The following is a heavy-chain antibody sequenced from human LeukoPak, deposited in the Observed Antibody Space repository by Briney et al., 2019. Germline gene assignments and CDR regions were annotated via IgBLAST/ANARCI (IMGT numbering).Heavy chain of an antibody. Sequence: SETLSLPCAVSTVSFSSLYWAWIPPPPGKGLEWFGYISYIGSTNYNPTLRSRVTISIDTSKNQFSLRLSSVTAADTAVYYWARDVVTVTKGFDIWGQGTMVSVSS. CDR2: ISYIGST. J-gene: IGHJ3*02. CDR1: TVSFSSLY. D-gene: IGHD4-17*01. V-gene: IGHV4-59*11. CDR3: ARDVVTVTKGFDI.